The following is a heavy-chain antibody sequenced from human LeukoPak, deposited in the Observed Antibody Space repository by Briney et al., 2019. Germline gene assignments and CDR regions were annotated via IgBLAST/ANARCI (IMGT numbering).Heavy chain of an antibody. Sequence: GGSLRLSCAASGFTVSSNYMSWVRQAPGKGLEWVSAISGSGGSTYYADSVKGRFTISRDNSKNTLYLQMNSLRAEDTAVYYCAKHYVPLYAFDIWGQGTMVTVSS. CDR1: GFTVSSNY. CDR2: ISGSGGST. D-gene: IGHD3-16*01. CDR3: AKHYVPLYAFDI. J-gene: IGHJ3*02. V-gene: IGHV3-23*01.